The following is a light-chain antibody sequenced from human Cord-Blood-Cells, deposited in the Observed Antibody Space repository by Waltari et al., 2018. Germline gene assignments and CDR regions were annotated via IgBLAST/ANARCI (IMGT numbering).Light chain of an antibody. CDR2: DAS. Sequence: EIVLTQSPATLSLSPGERATLSCRASQSVSSYLAWYQQKPGQAPRLLIYDASNRATGIPARFSGSGSGTDFTLTISSLEPEDFAVYYCQQRSNWPPRVTFGPG. J-gene: IGKJ3*01. CDR3: QQRSNWPPRVT. V-gene: IGKV3-11*01. CDR1: QSVSSY.